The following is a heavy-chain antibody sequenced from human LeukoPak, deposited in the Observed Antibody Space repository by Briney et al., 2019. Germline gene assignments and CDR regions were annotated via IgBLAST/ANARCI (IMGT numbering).Heavy chain of an antibody. CDR3: AKLRGIAVAGTYYYYGMDV. J-gene: IGHJ6*02. CDR1: GFTFSSYA. CDR2: ISGSGGST. V-gene: IGHV3-23*01. D-gene: IGHD6-19*01. Sequence: GGSLRLSCAASGFTFSSYAMSWVRQAPGEELEWVSAISGSGGSTYYADSVKGRFTISRDNSKSTLYLQMNSLRAEDTAVYYCAKLRGIAVAGTYYYYGMDVWGQGTTVTVSS.